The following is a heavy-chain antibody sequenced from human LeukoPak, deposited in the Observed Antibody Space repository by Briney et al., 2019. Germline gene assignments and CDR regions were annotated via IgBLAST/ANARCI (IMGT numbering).Heavy chain of an antibody. D-gene: IGHD1-7*01. CDR1: GFTFSSYA. CDR2: ISGSGGST. J-gene: IGHJ5*02. V-gene: IGHV3-23*01. Sequence: PGGSLRLSCAASGFTFSSYAMSWVRQAPGKGLEWVSAISGSGGSTYYADSVKGRFTISRDNSKNTLYLQMNSLRAEDTAVYYCAKLLSYNWNYGWYNWFDPWGQGTLVTVSS. CDR3: AKLLSYNWNYGWYNWFDP.